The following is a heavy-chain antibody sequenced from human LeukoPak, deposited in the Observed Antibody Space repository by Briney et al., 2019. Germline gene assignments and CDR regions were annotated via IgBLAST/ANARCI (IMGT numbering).Heavy chain of an antibody. D-gene: IGHD3-10*01. Sequence: PGGSLSLTCAACGFTFRTSGMYWVRQAPSKGLEWVAIISYDGSNEDYADSVKGRFTISRDNSKNTLYLQMNSLRAEDSAVYYFSESRFRGLFYFYYWGQRSLVTVSS. J-gene: IGHJ4*02. CDR2: ISYDGSNE. CDR1: GFTFRTSG. V-gene: IGHV3-30*03. CDR3: SESRFRGLFYFYY.